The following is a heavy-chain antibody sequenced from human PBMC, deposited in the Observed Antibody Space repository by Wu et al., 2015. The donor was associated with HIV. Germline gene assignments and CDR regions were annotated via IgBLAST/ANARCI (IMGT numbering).Heavy chain of an antibody. CDR2: ITSLSGTT. Sequence: QVQVVQSGAEVKKPGSSVKVSCKTSGDTLDNYSFNWVRQAPGQGLEWMGGITSLSGTTSYAQTFQGRVTITTDESTRTAYMEMNSLRHDDTAVYFCATDHNDYGGRFDYWGQGTLVTVSS. V-gene: IGHV1-69*05. CDR1: GDTLDNYS. D-gene: IGHD4-23*01. CDR3: ATDHNDYGGRFDY. J-gene: IGHJ4*02.